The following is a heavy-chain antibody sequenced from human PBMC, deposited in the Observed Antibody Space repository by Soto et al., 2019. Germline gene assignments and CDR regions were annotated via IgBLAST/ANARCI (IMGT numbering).Heavy chain of an antibody. J-gene: IGHJ5*02. CDR2: IYTSGST. D-gene: IGHD1-26*01. CDR1: GGSISSYY. V-gene: IGHV4-4*07. Sequence: SETLSLTGTVSGGSISSYYWSWIRQPAGKGLEWIGRIYTSGSTNYNPSLKSRVTMSVDTSKNQFSLKLSSVTAADTAVYYCARDRRVGATEGNWCDPWGHGTLVTVSS. CDR3: ARDRRVGATEGNWCDP.